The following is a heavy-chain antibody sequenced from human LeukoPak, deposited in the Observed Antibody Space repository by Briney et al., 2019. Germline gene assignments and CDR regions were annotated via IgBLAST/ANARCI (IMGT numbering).Heavy chain of an antibody. CDR2: ISGYNSKP. Sequence: ASVKVSFKTSGYSVTNYGITLVRQAPGQALEWMGWISGYNSKPFYAQNFQGRVTMTTDTSTSTVYMELRSLRSDDTAVYYCAREMYYYDSSLYWGQGTLVTVSS. D-gene: IGHD3-22*01. J-gene: IGHJ4*02. V-gene: IGHV1-18*01. CDR1: GYSVTNYG. CDR3: AREMYYYDSSLY.